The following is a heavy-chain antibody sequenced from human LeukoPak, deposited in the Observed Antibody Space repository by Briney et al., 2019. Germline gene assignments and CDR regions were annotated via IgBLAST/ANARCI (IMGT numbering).Heavy chain of an antibody. V-gene: IGHV2-26*01. D-gene: IGHD6-19*01. CDR1: GFSLSNARMG. CDR2: IFSNDEK. J-gene: IGHJ4*02. CDR3: ARIWIAVAGPGVDY. Sequence: SGPVLVKPTETLTLTCTVSGFSLSNARMGVSWIRQLPGKALEWLAHIFSNDEKSYSTSLKSRLTISKDTSKSQVVLTMTNMDPVDTATYYCARIWIAVAGPGVDYWGQGTLVTVSS.